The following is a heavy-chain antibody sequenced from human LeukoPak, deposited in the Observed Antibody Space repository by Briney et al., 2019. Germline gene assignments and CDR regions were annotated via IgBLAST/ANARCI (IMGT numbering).Heavy chain of an antibody. J-gene: IGHJ4*02. Sequence: GGSLRLSCAASGFTFDDYAMHWVRQAPGKGLEWVSLISWDGGSTHYADSVKGRFTISRDNSKNSLYLQMNSLRAEDTALYYCAKEYSGYAALDYWGQGTLVTVSS. CDR2: ISWDGGST. CDR1: GFTFDDYA. V-gene: IGHV3-43D*03. CDR3: AKEYSGYAALDY. D-gene: IGHD5-12*01.